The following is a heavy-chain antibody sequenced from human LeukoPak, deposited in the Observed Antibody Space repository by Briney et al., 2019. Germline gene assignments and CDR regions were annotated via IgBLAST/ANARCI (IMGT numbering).Heavy chain of an antibody. CDR2: ISSDGSTI. V-gene: IGHV3-48*03. CDR1: GFTFTSYE. Sequence: GGSLRLSCAASGFTFTSYEMNWVRQAPGKGLEWVAYISSDGSTIFYVDSVKGRFTISRDNSKNTLYLQMNSLRAEDTAVYYCARVMYYYDSSGYYADYYYYGMDVWGQGTTVTVSS. J-gene: IGHJ6*02. D-gene: IGHD3-22*01. CDR3: ARVMYYYDSSGYYADYYYYGMDV.